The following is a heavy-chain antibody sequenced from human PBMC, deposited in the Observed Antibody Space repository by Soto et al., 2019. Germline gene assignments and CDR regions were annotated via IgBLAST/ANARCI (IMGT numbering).Heavy chain of an antibody. J-gene: IGHJ4*02. V-gene: IGHV4-59*01. D-gene: IGHD3-10*01. Sequence: PSETLSLTCTVSGASMNDYYGSWIRHSQGKGLEHIGYLHYSGSANYNPSLKSRVTISMDTSKNQFSLKLTSVTAADTAIYYCARSGHVFAGVVWGQGILVTVSS. CDR1: GASMNDYY. CDR2: LHYSGSA. CDR3: ARSGHVFAGVV.